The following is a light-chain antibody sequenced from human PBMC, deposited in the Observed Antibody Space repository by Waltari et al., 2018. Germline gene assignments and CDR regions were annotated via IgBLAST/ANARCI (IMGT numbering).Light chain of an antibody. CDR3: QQYNRWPPLT. CDR2: HAS. Sequence: EVVMTQSPATLSVSPGERATLSCRASQSIATGLAWYQHKPGQAPRLLIYHASTRATASPTRFRGSGSGTDFTLTISGLQSEDSAVYYCQQYNRWPPLTFGGGTKVEI. J-gene: IGKJ4*01. CDR1: QSIATG. V-gene: IGKV3D-15*01.